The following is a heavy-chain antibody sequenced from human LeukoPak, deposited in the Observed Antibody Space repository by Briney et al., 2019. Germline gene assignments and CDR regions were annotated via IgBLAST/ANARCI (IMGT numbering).Heavy chain of an antibody. CDR2: ISSRSSNI. V-gene: IGHV3-48*02. J-gene: IGHJ6*02. CDR3: ARIPGGYYYGMDV. CDR1: GFTFSAQT. D-gene: IGHD3-16*01. Sequence: HTGGSLRLSCGASGFTFSAQTMNWVRQAPGKGLEWVSYISSRSSNIYYADSLKGRFTISRDNAKNSLYLQMNSLRDEDTAVYYCARIPGGYYYGMDVWGQGTTVTVSS.